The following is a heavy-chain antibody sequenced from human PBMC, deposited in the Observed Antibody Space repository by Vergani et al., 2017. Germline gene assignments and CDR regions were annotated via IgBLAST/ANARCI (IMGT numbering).Heavy chain of an antibody. J-gene: IGHJ4*02. CDR2: IKGDGSEK. CDR3: ASKMYSSLPRY. CDR1: GFIFSRYC. V-gene: IGHV3-7*01. Sequence: EVQLVESGGGLVQPGGSLRLSCAASGFIFSRYCTHWVRQAPGKGLVWVSAIKGDGSEKQYVDSVKGRFTISRDNAKKSLYLQMNSLRGEDTAVYYCASKMYSSLPRYWGRGTLVTVSS. D-gene: IGHD6-13*01.